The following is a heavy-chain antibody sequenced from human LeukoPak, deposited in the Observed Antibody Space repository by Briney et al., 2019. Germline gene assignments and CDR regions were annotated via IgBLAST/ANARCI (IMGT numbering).Heavy chain of an antibody. CDR1: GFTFSSYA. D-gene: IGHD2-2*01. V-gene: IGHV3-23*01. Sequence: PGGSLRLSCAASGFTFSSYAMSWVRQAPGKGLEWVSAISGSGGSTYYADSVKGRFTISRDNSKNTLYLQMNSLRAEDTAVYYCAKDPIKYQLPSGGFDYWGQGTLVTVSS. CDR3: AKDPIKYQLPSGGFDY. CDR2: ISGSGGST. J-gene: IGHJ4*02.